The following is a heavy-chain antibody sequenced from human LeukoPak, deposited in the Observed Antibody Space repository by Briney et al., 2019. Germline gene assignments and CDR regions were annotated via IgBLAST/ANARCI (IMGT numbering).Heavy chain of an antibody. Sequence: GGSLRLSCAASGFIFSSYGMHWVRQAPGKGLEWVAVISYDGSNKYYADSVKGRFTISRDNSKNTLYLQMNSLRAEDTAVYYCAKDVAAAGMGDGMDVWGQGTTVTVSS. CDR3: AKDVAAAGMGDGMDV. CDR2: ISYDGSNK. D-gene: IGHD6-13*01. J-gene: IGHJ6*02. V-gene: IGHV3-30*18. CDR1: GFIFSSYG.